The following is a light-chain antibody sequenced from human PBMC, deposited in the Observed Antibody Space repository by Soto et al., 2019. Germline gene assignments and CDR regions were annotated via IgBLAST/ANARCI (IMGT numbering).Light chain of an antibody. CDR2: GSS. CDR1: QSVATN. Sequence: EIVMTQSPATLSVSPGERATLSCRASQSVATNLAWYQQKPGQSPSLLIRGSSTRATGVPARFSGSGSGTEFPLTISGLQSEDYAVYYCQQYKDWYSFGQGTQLEIK. V-gene: IGKV3-15*01. CDR3: QQYKDWYS. J-gene: IGKJ2*03.